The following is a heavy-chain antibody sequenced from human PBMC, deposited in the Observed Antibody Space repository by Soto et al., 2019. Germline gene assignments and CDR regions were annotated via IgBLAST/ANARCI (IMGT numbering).Heavy chain of an antibody. D-gene: IGHD2-21*01. CDR2: ISRDGGTK. CDR3: AGEVASGY. Sequence: QVQLVESGGGVVQPGRSLRLSCAVSGFTVSTYGMHWVRQAPGKGLEWVAVISRDGGTKYYADSVKGRFTISRDNSRNTLFLAMNSLRGDDMSVYYCAGEVASGYWGQGTLVPVSS. V-gene: IGHV3-30*03. J-gene: IGHJ4*02. CDR1: GFTVSTYG.